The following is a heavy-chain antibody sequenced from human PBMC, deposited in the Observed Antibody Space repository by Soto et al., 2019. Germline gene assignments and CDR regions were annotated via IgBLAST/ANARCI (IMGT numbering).Heavy chain of an antibody. D-gene: IGHD6-13*01. J-gene: IGHJ4*02. Sequence: GESLKISCAASGFTFSSYAMSWVRQAPGKGLEWVSAISGSGGSTYYADSVKGRFTISRDNSKNTLYLQMNSLRAEDTAVYYCAKGPGYSSSWYYFDYWGQGTLVTVSS. V-gene: IGHV3-23*01. CDR3: AKGPGYSSSWYYFDY. CDR1: GFTFSSYA. CDR2: ISGSGGST.